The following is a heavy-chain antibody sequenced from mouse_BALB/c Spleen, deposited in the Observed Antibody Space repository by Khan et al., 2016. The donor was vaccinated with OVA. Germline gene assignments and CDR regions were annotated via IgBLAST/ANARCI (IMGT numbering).Heavy chain of an antibody. CDR3: AKFTPDFYSMDY. CDR1: GFSLISYG. Sequence: VKLEESGPGLVAPSQSLSITCTVSGFSLISYGVNWVRQPPGKGLEWLGVIWGDGSINYHSTLKSRLIISKDNSKRQVFLTLNSLQTDDTATYYCAKFTPDFYSMDYWGQGTSVTVSS. D-gene: IGHD1-1*01. V-gene: IGHV2-3*01. CDR2: IWGDGSI. J-gene: IGHJ4*01.